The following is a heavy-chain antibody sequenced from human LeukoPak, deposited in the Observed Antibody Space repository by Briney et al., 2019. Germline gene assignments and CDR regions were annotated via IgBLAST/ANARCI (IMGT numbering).Heavy chain of an antibody. Sequence: PGGSLRLSCAASGFTFSSYSMNGVRQAPGKGLEWVSSISSSSSYIYYADSVKGRFTISRDNAKNSLYLQMNSLRAEDTAVYYCARDRSMYSSSWYYFDHWGQGTLVTVSS. V-gene: IGHV3-21*01. CDR1: GFTFSSYS. J-gene: IGHJ4*02. D-gene: IGHD6-13*01. CDR2: ISSSSSYI. CDR3: ARDRSMYSSSWYYFDH.